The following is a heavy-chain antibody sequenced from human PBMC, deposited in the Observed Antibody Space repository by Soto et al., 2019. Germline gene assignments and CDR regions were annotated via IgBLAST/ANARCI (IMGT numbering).Heavy chain of an antibody. V-gene: IGHV4-59*01. CDR2: VADSGTT. D-gene: IGHD6-6*01. Sequence: QEQLQESGPGLVKPSETLTLSCTVSPGSISSSYWSWIRQPPGKGLEWLGHVADSGTTKYTPSLKGRGSISVSSSKRQFSLRLSSVTAADTAVYYCAREAQDYYFDYWGQGILVTVSS. CDR3: AREAQDYYFDY. J-gene: IGHJ4*02. CDR1: PGSISSSY.